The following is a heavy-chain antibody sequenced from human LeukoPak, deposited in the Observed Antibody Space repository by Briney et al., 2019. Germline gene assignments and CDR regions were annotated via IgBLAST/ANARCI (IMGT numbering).Heavy chain of an antibody. Sequence: GGSLRLFCGASGFTFRSYAMRWVGQAPGRGVAGVSLISGSGSTTYYAESVKGRFTLSRENYKHKQHVQTNSQRAGDTAVYYCAKDRYGATVTTTGCFDYWGQGTLVTVSS. CDR1: GFTFRSYA. J-gene: IGHJ4*02. V-gene: IGHV3-23*01. CDR2: ISGSGSTT. D-gene: IGHD4-17*01. CDR3: AKDRYGATVTTTGCFDY.